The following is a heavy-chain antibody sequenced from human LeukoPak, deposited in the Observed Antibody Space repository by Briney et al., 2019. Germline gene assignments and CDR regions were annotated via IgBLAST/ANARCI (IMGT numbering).Heavy chain of an antibody. V-gene: IGHV4-39*01. CDR2: IYYSGNT. D-gene: IGHD1-26*01. Sequence: SETLSLTCAVSGGSISSSSYFWGWIRQPPGKGLEWIGSIYYSGNTYYNPSLKSRVTISVDTSKNQFSLKLSSVTAADTAVYYCARQSGSYPIDYWGQGTLVTVSS. CDR3: ARQSGSYPIDY. CDR1: GGSISSSSYF. J-gene: IGHJ4*02.